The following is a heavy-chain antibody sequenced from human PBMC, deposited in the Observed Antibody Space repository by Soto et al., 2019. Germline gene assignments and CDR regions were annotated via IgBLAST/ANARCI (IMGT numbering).Heavy chain of an antibody. J-gene: IGHJ6*02. D-gene: IGHD6-19*01. CDR2: ISYDGSNK. CDR1: GFTFSSYG. V-gene: IGHV3-30*18. Sequence: QVQLVESGGGVVQPGRSLRLSCAASGFTFSSYGMHWVRQAPGKGLEWVAVISYDGSNKYYADSVKGRFTISRDNSKNTLYLQMNSPRAEDTAVYYCAKVLRHSSGSYYYGMDVWAQGTTVTVSS. CDR3: AKVLRHSSGSYYYGMDV.